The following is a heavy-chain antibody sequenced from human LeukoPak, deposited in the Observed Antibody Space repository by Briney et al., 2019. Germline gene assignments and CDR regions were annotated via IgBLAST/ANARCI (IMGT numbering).Heavy chain of an antibody. CDR1: GFTFDDYG. CDR2: INWNGGST. Sequence: GGSLRLSCAASGFTFDDYGMSWVRQAPGKGLEWVSGINWNGGSTGYADSVKGRFTISRDNAKNSLYLQMNSLRAEDTALYHCASGHHLWPNNWFDPWGQGTLVTVSS. J-gene: IGHJ5*02. D-gene: IGHD3-10*01. V-gene: IGHV3-20*01. CDR3: ASGHHLWPNNWFDP.